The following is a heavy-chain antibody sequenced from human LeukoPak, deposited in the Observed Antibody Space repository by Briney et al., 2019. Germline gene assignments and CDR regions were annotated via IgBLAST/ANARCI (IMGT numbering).Heavy chain of an antibody. V-gene: IGHV3-30*18. Sequence: GGSLRLSCAASGFTFNSAWMNWVRHAPGKGLEWVAVVSYDGSNKHYADSVKGRFTISRDNAKNTLHLQMNSLRAEDTAVYYCAKENVLYSGSYGSPDYWGQGTLVTVSS. CDR3: AKENVLYSGSYGSPDY. J-gene: IGHJ4*02. D-gene: IGHD1-26*01. CDR2: VSYDGSNK. CDR1: GFTFNSAW.